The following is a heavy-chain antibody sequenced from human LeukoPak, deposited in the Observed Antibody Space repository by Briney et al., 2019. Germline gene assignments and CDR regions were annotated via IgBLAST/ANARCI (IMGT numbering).Heavy chain of an antibody. D-gene: IGHD6-6*01. Sequence: SEALSLTCTVSGGSVRRGNYYWTWIRQPAGSGLEWIGRIYTSGTTDYNPSLRTRVTISVDASRNQFSLNLSSVTAADTAVYYCARWSGSVTARNYYYYMDVWGEGTTVTVSS. CDR2: IYTSGTT. CDR3: ARWSGSVTARNYYYYMDV. V-gene: IGHV4-61*02. J-gene: IGHJ6*03. CDR1: GGSVRRGNYY.